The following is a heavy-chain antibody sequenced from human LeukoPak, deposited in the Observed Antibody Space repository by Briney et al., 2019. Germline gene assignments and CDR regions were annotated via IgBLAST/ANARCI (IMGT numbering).Heavy chain of an antibody. CDR2: IKSKTDGGTT. CDR3: TTVGRVATIHRGSGGSGINYYYYYYMDV. D-gene: IGHD5-12*01. CDR1: ESSFSTYG. V-gene: IGHV3-15*01. Sequence: GSLRLSCEASESSFSTYGMHWVRQAPGKGLDWVGRIKSKTDGGTTDYAAPVKGRFTISRDDSKNTLYLQMNSLKTEDTAVYYCTTVGRVATIHRGSGGSGINYYYYYYMDVWGKGTTVTVSS. J-gene: IGHJ6*03.